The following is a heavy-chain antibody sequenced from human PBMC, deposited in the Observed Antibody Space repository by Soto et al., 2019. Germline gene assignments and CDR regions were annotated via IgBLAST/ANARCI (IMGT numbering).Heavy chain of an antibody. V-gene: IGHV1-69*13. CDR3: ARGGPGIAAAWGSYDYYGMDV. J-gene: IGHJ6*02. Sequence: SVKVSCKASGGTFSSYAISWVRQAPGQGLEWMGGIIPIFGTANYAQKFQGRVTITADESTSTAYMELSSLRSEDTAVYYCARGGPGIAAAWGSYDYYGMDVWGQGTTVTVSS. D-gene: IGHD6-13*01. CDR2: IIPIFGTA. CDR1: GGTFSSYA.